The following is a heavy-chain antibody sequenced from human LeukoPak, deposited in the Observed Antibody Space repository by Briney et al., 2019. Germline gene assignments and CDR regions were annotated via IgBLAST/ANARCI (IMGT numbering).Heavy chain of an antibody. V-gene: IGHV4-4*07. CDR2: MYTSGST. Sequence: SETLSLTCTVSGGSISSYYWSWIRQPAGKGLEWIGRMYTSGSTNYNPSPKSRVTMSVDTSKNLFSLKLSSVTAADTAVFYCARENSGSYRELDYWGQGTLVTVSS. CDR3: ARENSGSYRELDY. D-gene: IGHD1-26*01. CDR1: GGSISSYY. J-gene: IGHJ4*02.